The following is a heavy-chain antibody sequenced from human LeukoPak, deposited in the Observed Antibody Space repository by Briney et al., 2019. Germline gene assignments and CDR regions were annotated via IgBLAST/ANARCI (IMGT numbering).Heavy chain of an antibody. J-gene: IGHJ3*02. V-gene: IGHV4-61*02. Sequence: PSETLSLTCTVSGGSISSGSYSWNWIRQPAGRGLEWIGRIYTSGSTSYNPSLKSRLTISVDTSKNQFSLKLSSVTAADTAVYYCARAEWELDDAFDIWGQGTMVTVSS. D-gene: IGHD1-26*01. CDR1: GGSISSGSYS. CDR3: ARAEWELDDAFDI. CDR2: IYTSGST.